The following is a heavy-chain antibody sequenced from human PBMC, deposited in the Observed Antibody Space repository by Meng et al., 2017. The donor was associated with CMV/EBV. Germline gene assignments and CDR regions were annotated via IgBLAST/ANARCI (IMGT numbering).Heavy chain of an antibody. CDR2: IRYDGSNK. V-gene: IGHV3-30*02. CDR3: AKDRGYYDSSGYNPMGDYYGMDV. Sequence: GGSLRLSCAASGFTFSSYWMSWVRQAPGKGLEWVAFIRYDGSNKYYADSVKGRFTISRDNSKNTLYLQMNSLRAEDTAVYYCAKDRGYYDSSGYNPMGDYYGMDVWGQGTTVTVSS. J-gene: IGHJ6*02. CDR1: GFTFSSYW. D-gene: IGHD3-22*01.